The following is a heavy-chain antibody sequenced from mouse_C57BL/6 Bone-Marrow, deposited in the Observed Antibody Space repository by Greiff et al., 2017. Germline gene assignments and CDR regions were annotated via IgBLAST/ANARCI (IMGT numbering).Heavy chain of an antibody. D-gene: IGHD6-1*01. CDR2: IYPGSGNT. Sequence: QVQLQQSGAELVRPGASVKLSCKASGYTFTDYYINWVKQRPGQGLEWIARIYPGSGNTYYNEKFKGKATLTAEKSSSTAYMQLSSLTSEDAAVYFCARSKGSSDFDYWGQGTTLTVSS. J-gene: IGHJ2*01. V-gene: IGHV1-76*01. CDR3: ARSKGSSDFDY. CDR1: GYTFTDYY.